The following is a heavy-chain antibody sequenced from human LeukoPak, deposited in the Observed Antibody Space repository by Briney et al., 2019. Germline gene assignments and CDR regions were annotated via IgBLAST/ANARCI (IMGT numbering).Heavy chain of an antibody. D-gene: IGHD6-19*01. V-gene: IGHV4-34*01. Sequence: PSETLSLTCAVYGGSFSGYYWSWIRQPPGKGLEWIGEINHSGSTNYNPSLKSRATISVDTSKNQFSLKLSSVTAADAAVYYCARGLYSSGWPFDYWGQGTLVTVSS. J-gene: IGHJ4*02. CDR1: GGSFSGYY. CDR3: ARGLYSSGWPFDY. CDR2: INHSGST.